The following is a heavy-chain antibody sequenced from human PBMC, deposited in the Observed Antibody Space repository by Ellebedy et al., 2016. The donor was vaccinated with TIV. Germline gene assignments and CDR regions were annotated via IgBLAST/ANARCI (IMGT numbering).Heavy chain of an antibody. V-gene: IGHV3-33*01. CDR3: ARVSSGYYN. CDR1: GFTFSSYG. D-gene: IGHD3-22*01. J-gene: IGHJ4*02. CDR2: IWYDGSNK. Sequence: GGSLRLXXAASGFTFSSYGMHWVRQAPGKGLEWVAVIWYDGSNKYYADSVKGRFTISGDNSKNTLYLQMNSLRAEDTAVYYCARVSSGYYNWGQGTLVTVSS.